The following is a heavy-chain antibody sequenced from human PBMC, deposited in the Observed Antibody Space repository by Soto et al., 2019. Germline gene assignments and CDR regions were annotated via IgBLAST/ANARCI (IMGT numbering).Heavy chain of an antibody. J-gene: IGHJ4*02. Sequence: PGGSLRLSCAASGFTFSSYGMHWVRQAPGKGLEWVAVIWYDGSNKYYADSVKGRFTISRDNSKNTLYLQMNSLRAEDTAVYYCAAYCSSTTCPFDYWAQGTLVTVSS. V-gene: IGHV3-33*01. D-gene: IGHD2-2*01. CDR3: AAYCSSTTCPFDY. CDR2: IWYDGSNK. CDR1: GFTFSSYG.